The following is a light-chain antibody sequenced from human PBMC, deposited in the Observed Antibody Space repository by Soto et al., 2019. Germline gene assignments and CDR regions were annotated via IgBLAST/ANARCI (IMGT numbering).Light chain of an antibody. CDR3: QQYANSPIT. Sequence: EIVLTQSPGTLSLSPGERATLSCRASQSFNRISLAWYQQKTGQAPRLLIYGGSSRASGIPDRFFGSGSGTDFTLTINRREPEDFAVYYCQQYANSPITFGQGTRLEIK. CDR1: QSFNRIS. CDR2: GGS. V-gene: IGKV3-20*01. J-gene: IGKJ5*01.